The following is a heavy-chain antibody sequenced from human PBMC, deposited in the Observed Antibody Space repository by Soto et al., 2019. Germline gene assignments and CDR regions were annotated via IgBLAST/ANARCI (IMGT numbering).Heavy chain of an antibody. J-gene: IGHJ4*02. Sequence: QVQLVESGGGVVQPGRSLRLSCAASGFTVSSYAMHWVRQAPGKGLVWVAVISYDGSNKYYADSVKGRFTISRDNSKNTLYLQMTSLAAEDTAVYYWARVREGAWLVISQYFDYWGQGTLVTVSS. CDR2: ISYDGSNK. CDR1: GFTVSSYA. D-gene: IGHD6-19*01. V-gene: IGHV3-30-3*01. CDR3: ARVREGAWLVISQYFDY.